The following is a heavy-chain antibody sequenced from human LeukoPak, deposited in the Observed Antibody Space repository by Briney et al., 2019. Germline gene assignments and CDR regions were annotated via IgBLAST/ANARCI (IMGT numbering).Heavy chain of an antibody. CDR2: IIPIFGTA. CDR3: ARVKSGDDILTGYYTSQYNWFDP. CDR1: GGTFSSYA. Sequence: ASVKVSCKASGGTFSSYAISWVRQAPGQGPEWMGGIIPIFGTANYAQKFQGRVTITADESTSTAYMELSSLRSEDTAVYYCARVKSGDDILTGYYTSQYNWFDPWGQGTLVTVSS. D-gene: IGHD3-9*01. V-gene: IGHV1-69*13. J-gene: IGHJ5*02.